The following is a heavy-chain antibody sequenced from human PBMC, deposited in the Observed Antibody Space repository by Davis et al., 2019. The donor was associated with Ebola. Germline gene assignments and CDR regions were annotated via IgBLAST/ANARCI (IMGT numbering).Heavy chain of an antibody. Sequence: ASVKVSCKASGYTFTSYGISWVRQAPGQGLEWMRWISAYNGNTNYAQRLQGRVTMTTDTSTSTAYMELRSLRSDDTAVYYCARDPLYYYYYMDVWGKGTTVTVSS. J-gene: IGHJ6*03. CDR3: ARDPLYYYYYMDV. CDR1: GYTFTSYG. V-gene: IGHV1-18*01. CDR2: ISAYNGNT.